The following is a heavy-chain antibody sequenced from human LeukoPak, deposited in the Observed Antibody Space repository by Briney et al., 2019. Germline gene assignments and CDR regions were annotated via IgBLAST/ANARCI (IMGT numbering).Heavy chain of an antibody. D-gene: IGHD6-13*01. CDR3: AGDRVLWRWYAGIEDF. J-gene: IGHJ4*02. CDR1: GFTFNSYA. V-gene: IGHV3-30-3*01. Sequence: GGSLRLSCAASGFTFNSYAVHWVRQAPGKGLEWVAVISYDGSNKYYADSVKGRFTISRDNSKNTLYLQMNSLRAEDTAVYYCAGDRVLWRWYAGIEDFWGQGTLVTVSS. CDR2: ISYDGSNK.